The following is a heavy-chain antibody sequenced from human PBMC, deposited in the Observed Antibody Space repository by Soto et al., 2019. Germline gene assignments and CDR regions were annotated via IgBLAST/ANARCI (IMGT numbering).Heavy chain of an antibody. Sequence: EVQLVETGGGLIQPGGSLRLSCAASGFTVSSNYMSWVRQAPGKGLEWGSVIYSGGSTYYADSVKGRFTISRDNSKNTLYLQMNSLRAEDTAVYYCARGVVVITTDYGMDVWGQGTTVTVSS. J-gene: IGHJ6*02. V-gene: IGHV3-53*02. CDR1: GFTVSSNY. CDR3: ARGVVVITTDYGMDV. D-gene: IGHD3-22*01. CDR2: IYSGGST.